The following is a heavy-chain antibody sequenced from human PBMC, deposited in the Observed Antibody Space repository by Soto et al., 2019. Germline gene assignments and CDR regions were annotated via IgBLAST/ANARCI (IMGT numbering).Heavy chain of an antibody. CDR3: ARDTMDYYDSSGYYQDL. CDR2: ISAYNGNT. J-gene: IGHJ5*02. D-gene: IGHD3-22*01. Sequence: ASVKVFCKASGYTFTSYGISWVRQAPGQGLEWMGWISAYNGNTNYAQKLQGRVTMTTDTSTSTAYMELRSLRSDDTAVYYCARDTMDYYDSSGYYQDLWGQGTLVT. V-gene: IGHV1-18*04. CDR1: GYTFTSYG.